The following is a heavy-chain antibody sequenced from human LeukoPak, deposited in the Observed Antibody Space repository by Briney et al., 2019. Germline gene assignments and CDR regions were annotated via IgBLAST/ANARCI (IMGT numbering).Heavy chain of an antibody. CDR3: AKDHCGGDCYSGYFDY. CDR1: GFTFSSYG. Sequence: GRSLRLSCAASGFTFSSYGMHWVHQAPGKGLEWVAVIWYDGSNKYYADSVKGRFTISRDNSKNTLYLQMNSLRAEDTAVYYCAKDHCGGDCYSGYFDYWGQGTLVTVSS. V-gene: IGHV3-33*06. J-gene: IGHJ4*02. CDR2: IWYDGSNK. D-gene: IGHD2-21*02.